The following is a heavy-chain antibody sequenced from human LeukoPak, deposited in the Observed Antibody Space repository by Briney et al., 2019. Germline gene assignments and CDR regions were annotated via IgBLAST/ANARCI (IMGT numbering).Heavy chain of an antibody. V-gene: IGHV4-39*01. D-gene: IGHD2-2*01. CDR1: GGSISSSSYY. Sequence: SETLSLTCTVSGGSISSSSYYWGWIRQPPGKGLEWIGSIYYSGSTYYNPSLKSRVTISVDTSKNQFSLKLSSVTAADTAVYYCATRPVVLPAAPDYWGQGTLVTVSS. CDR3: ATRPVVLPAAPDY. CDR2: IYYSGST. J-gene: IGHJ4*02.